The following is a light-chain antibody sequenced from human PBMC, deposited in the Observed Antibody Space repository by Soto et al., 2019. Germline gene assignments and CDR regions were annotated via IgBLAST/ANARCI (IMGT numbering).Light chain of an antibody. CDR1: SSDVGGYNY. CDR3: CSDTSISTLV. V-gene: IGLV2-14*01. J-gene: IGLJ1*01. CDR2: EVS. Sequence: QSVLTQPASVSGSPGQSITISCTGTSSDVGGYNYVSWYQQHPGKAPKLMIYEVSNRPSGVSHRFSGSKSGNTASLTISGLAAEDAADYCRCSDTSISTLVFGTGTKLTVL.